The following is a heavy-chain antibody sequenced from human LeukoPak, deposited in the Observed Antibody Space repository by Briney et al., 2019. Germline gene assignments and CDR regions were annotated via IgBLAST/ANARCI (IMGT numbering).Heavy chain of an antibody. D-gene: IGHD3-22*01. J-gene: IGHJ4*02. V-gene: IGHV3-7*01. Sequence: PGGSLRLSCAASGFTFSNYWMSWVRQAPGKGLEWVANIQQDGTERYYVDSVKGRFTISRDNSKNSLSLQMNSLRVEDTAIYFCARAAYDSNGYLTLWGQGTLVTVFS. CDR1: GFTFSNYW. CDR2: IQQDGTER. CDR3: ARAAYDSNGYLTL.